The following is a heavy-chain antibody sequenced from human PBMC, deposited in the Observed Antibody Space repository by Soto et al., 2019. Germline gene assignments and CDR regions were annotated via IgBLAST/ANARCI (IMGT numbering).Heavy chain of an antibody. CDR3: ARGQWELLYYFDY. Sequence: EASVKVSCKASGGTFSSYAISWVRQAPGQGLEWMGGIIPIFGTANYAQKFQGRVTITADESTSTAYMELSSLRSEDTAVYYCARGQWELLYYFDYWGQGTLVTVSS. CDR2: IIPIFGTA. J-gene: IGHJ4*02. D-gene: IGHD1-26*01. CDR1: GGTFSSYA. V-gene: IGHV1-69*13.